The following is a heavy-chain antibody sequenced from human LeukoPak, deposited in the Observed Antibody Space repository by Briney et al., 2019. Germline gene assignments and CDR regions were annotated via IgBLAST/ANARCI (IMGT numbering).Heavy chain of an antibody. CDR1: GFTFSSYA. Sequence: PGGSLRLSCAASGFTFSSYAMSWVRQAPGKGLEWVSAISGSGGSTYYADSVKGRFTISRDNSKNTLYLQMNSLRAEDTAVYYCAKDLADAEYCSSTSCHAGGGAYYYGMDVWGQGTTVTVSS. J-gene: IGHJ6*02. D-gene: IGHD2-2*01. CDR2: ISGSGGST. V-gene: IGHV3-23*01. CDR3: AKDLADAEYCSSTSCHAGGGAYYYGMDV.